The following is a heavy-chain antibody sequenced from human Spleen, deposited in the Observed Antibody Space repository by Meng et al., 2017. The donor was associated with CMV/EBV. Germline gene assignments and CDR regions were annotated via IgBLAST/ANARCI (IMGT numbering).Heavy chain of an antibody. D-gene: IGHD3-10*01. CDR2: ISSSSTI. Sequence: GESLKISCAASGFTFSDYYMNWVRQAPGKGLEWVSSISSSSTIYYADSVKDRFTISRDNAKNSLYLQMNPLRAEDTAVYYCARDSVTMLRGVSHYGVDVWGQGTTVTVSS. CDR1: GFTFSDYY. V-gene: IGHV3-69-1*02. J-gene: IGHJ6*02. CDR3: ARDSVTMLRGVSHYGVDV.